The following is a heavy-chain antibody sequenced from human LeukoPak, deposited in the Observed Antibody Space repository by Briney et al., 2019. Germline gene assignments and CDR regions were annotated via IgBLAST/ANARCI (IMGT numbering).Heavy chain of an antibody. CDR2: ISTSGSTI. CDR3: ARPPQKLTYGDYSFDY. V-gene: IGHV3-48*04. D-gene: IGHD4-17*01. CDR1: GFTFSSYS. Sequence: PGGSLRLSCAGSGFTFSSYSMNWVRQAPGKGLEWVSYISTSGSTIYYTDSVKGRFTISRDNAKDSLYLQMNSLRAEDTAVYYCARPPQKLTYGDYSFDYWGQGTLVTVSS. J-gene: IGHJ4*02.